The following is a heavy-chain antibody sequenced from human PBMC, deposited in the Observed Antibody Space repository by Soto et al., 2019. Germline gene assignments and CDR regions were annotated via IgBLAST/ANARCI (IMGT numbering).Heavy chain of an antibody. CDR1: GGSISSYY. Sequence: PSETLSLTCTVSGGSISSYYWSWIRQPPGKGLEWIGYIYYSGSTNYNPSLKSRVTISVDTSKNQFSLKLSSVTAADTAVYYCARGTVTRYYYYYYMDVWGKGTTVTVSS. CDR3: ARGTVTRYYYYYYMDV. CDR2: IYYSGST. V-gene: IGHV4-59*01. J-gene: IGHJ6*03. D-gene: IGHD4-4*01.